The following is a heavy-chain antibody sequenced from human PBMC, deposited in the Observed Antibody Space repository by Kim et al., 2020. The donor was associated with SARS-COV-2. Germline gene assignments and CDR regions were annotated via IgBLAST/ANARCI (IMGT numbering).Heavy chain of an antibody. CDR3: ARVTSSSWPYFDY. J-gene: IGHJ4*02. Sequence: SETLSLTCTVSGGSISSYYWSWIRQPPGKGLEWIGYIYYSGSTNYNPSLKSRVNISVDTSKNQFSLKLSSVTAADTAVYYCARVTSSSWPYFDYWGQGTLVTVSS. V-gene: IGHV4-59*01. CDR2: IYYSGST. D-gene: IGHD6-13*01. CDR1: GGSISSYY.